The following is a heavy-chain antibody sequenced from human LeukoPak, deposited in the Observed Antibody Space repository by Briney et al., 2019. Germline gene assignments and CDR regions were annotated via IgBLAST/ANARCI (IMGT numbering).Heavy chain of an antibody. D-gene: IGHD2-2*02. V-gene: IGHV3-30-3*01. CDR2: ISYDGSSK. CDR3: ARTIVILPAGIDDRHFDY. J-gene: IGHJ4*02. CDR1: GFTFRTYA. Sequence: PGGSLRLSCAASGFTFRTYAMHWVRQAAGKGLEWGAVISYDGSSKYYADSVKGRFTISRDNSKNTLYLQMNSLRAEDTAVYYCARTIVILPAGIDDRHFDYWGQGTLVTVSS.